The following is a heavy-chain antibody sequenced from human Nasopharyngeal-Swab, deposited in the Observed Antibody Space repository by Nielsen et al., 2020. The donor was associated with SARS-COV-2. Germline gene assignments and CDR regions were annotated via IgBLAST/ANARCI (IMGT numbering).Heavy chain of an antibody. J-gene: IGHJ4*02. CDR3: ARGPGGSYFDS. CDR2: IGSSGNTM. D-gene: IGHD1-26*01. CDR1: GFTFSSSE. V-gene: IGHV3-48*03. Sequence: GESLKISCAASGFTFSSSEMTWVRQAPGKGLEWVSYIGSSGNTMYYADSVKGRFTISRDNAKNSLYLQMNSLRAEDTAVYYCARGPGGSYFDSWGQGTLVTVSS.